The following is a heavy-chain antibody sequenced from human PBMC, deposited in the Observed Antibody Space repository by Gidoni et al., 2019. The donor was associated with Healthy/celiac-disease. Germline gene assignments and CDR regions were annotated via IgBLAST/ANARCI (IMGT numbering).Heavy chain of an antibody. J-gene: IGHJ4*02. CDR3: AKGGCGSYCNIDY. D-gene: IGHD1-26*01. Sequence: EVQLVESGGGLVQPGRSLRLSCSASGFTFDDYAMHWVRQAPGKGLEWVSGISWNSGSIGYADSVKGRFTISRDNAKNSLYLQMNRLRAEDTALYYCAKGGCGSYCNIDYWGQGTLVTVSS. CDR1: GFTFDDYA. CDR2: ISWNSGSI. V-gene: IGHV3-9*01.